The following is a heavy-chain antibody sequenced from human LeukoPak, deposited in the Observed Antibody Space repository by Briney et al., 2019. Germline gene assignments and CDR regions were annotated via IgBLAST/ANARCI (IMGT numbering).Heavy chain of an antibody. D-gene: IGHD3-3*01. J-gene: IGHJ4*02. CDR1: GLTFSSYW. V-gene: IGHV3-74*01. CDR3: ARDSVEWYIFDY. Sequence: GGSLRLSCAASGLTFSSYWMHWVRHAPGKGPVWVARTNRDGSSTAYADSVKGRFTISKDNAKNTLYLLMNSLRAEDTAVYYCARDSVEWYIFDYWGQGTLVTVSS. CDR2: TNRDGSST.